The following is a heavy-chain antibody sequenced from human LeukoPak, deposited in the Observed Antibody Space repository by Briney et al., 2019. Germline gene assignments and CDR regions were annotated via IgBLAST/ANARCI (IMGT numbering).Heavy chain of an antibody. CDR1: GYTLTELS. CDR3: ATVNYGDYWFDP. J-gene: IGHJ5*02. D-gene: IGHD4-17*01. CDR2: FDPEDGET. Sequence: ASVKVSCKVSGYTLTELSMHWVRQAPGKGLEWMGGFDPEDGETIYAQKFQGRVTMTEDTSTDTAYMELSSLRSEDTAVYYCATVNYGDYWFDPWGQGTLVTVCS. V-gene: IGHV1-24*01.